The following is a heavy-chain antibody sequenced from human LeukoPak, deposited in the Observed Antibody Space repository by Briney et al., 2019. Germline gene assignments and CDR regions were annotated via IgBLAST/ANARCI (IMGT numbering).Heavy chain of an antibody. CDR3: ARGPYYYDSSGSPRWFDP. J-gene: IGHJ5*02. D-gene: IGHD3-22*01. CDR1: GYTFSSYD. CDR2: MNPNSGNT. Sequence: ASVKVSCRASGYTFSSYDINWVREATGQGLEWMGWMNPNSGNTGYAQKFQGRVTMTRNTSISTAYMELSSLRSEDTAVYYCARGPYYYDSSGSPRWFDPWGQGTLVTVSS. V-gene: IGHV1-8*01.